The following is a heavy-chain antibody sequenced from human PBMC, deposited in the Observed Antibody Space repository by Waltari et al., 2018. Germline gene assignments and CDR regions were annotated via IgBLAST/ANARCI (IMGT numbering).Heavy chain of an antibody. CDR3: AKFSNRHY. CDR1: GFTFSSYG. V-gene: IGHV3-30*02. CDR2: IRYDGSNK. J-gene: IGHJ4*02. D-gene: IGHD4-4*01. Sequence: QVQLVESGGGVVQPGGSLRLSCAASGFTFSSYGIHWVRQAPGKGLEWVAFIRYDGSNKYYADSVKGRFTISRDNSKNTLYLQMNSLRAEDTAVYYCAKFSNRHYWGQGTLVTVSS.